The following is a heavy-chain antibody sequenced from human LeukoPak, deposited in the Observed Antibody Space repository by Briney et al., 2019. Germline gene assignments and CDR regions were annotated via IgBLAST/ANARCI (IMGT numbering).Heavy chain of an antibody. V-gene: IGHV4-34*01. Sequence: ASETLSLTCAVYGGSFSGYYWSWIRQPPGKGLEWIGEINHSGSTNYNPSLKSRVTISVDTSKNQFSLKLSSVTAADMAVYYCASRDGRNSIDYWGQGTLVTVSS. D-gene: IGHD5-24*01. CDR3: ASRDGRNSIDY. CDR2: INHSGST. CDR1: GGSFSGYY. J-gene: IGHJ4*02.